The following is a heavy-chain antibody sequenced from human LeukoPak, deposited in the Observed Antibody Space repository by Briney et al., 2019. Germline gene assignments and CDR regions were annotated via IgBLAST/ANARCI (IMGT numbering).Heavy chain of an antibody. J-gene: IGHJ4*02. CDR2: ISSSSSYI. D-gene: IGHD5-18*01. V-gene: IGHV3-21*01. CDR1: GFTFSSYS. CDR3: ARDPKYSYGLRY. Sequence: PGGSLRLSCAASGFTFSSYSMNWVRQAPGKGLEWVSSISSSSSYIYYADSVKGRFTISRDNAKNSLYLQMNSLRAEDTAVYYCARDPKYSYGLRYWGQGTLVTVSS.